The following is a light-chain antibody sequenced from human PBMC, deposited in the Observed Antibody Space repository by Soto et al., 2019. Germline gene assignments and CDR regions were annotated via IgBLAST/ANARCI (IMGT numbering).Light chain of an antibody. CDR2: EVS. CDR1: STDAGSYSL. J-gene: IGLJ1*01. CDR3: CSYAGSSTYV. V-gene: IGLV2-23*02. Sequence: QSALTQTASVSGSPGQSITISCTGTSTDAGSYSLVTWYQQHPGKAPKLVIYEVSKRPSGVSNRFSGSKSGNTASLTISGFQAEDEADYYCCSYAGSSTYVFGTGTKVTVL.